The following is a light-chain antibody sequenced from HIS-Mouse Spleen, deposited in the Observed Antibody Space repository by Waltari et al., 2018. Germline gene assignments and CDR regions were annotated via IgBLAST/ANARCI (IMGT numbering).Light chain of an antibody. J-gene: IGKJ3*01. V-gene: IGKV1-33*01. CDR1: QDISNY. Sequence: DIQMTPSPSSLSASVGDRVTITCQASQDISNYLNWYQQKPGKAPKLLIYDASNLETGVPSRFSGGGSGTDFTFTISSLQPEDIATYYCQQYDNLHRLTFGPGTKVDIK. CDR3: QQYDNLHRLT. CDR2: DAS.